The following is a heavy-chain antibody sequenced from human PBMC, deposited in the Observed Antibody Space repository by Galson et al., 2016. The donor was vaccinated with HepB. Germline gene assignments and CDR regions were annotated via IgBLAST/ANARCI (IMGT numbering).Heavy chain of an antibody. CDR1: GFTFNYYA. V-gene: IGHV3-23*01. J-gene: IGHJ5*02. CDR3: AKDRPNTAMVANRFDA. CDR2: LTGSGTST. D-gene: IGHD5-18*01. Sequence: SLRLSCAASGFTFNYYAVSWVRQAPGKGLEWVSGLTGSGTSTYYADSVKGRFTISRDNSKNTVYLQMNSLRVEDTAVYYCAKDRPNTAMVANRFDAWGQGTLVTVSS.